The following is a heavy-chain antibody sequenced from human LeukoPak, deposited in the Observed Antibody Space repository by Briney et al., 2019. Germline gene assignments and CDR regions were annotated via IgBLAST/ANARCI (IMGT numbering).Heavy chain of an antibody. D-gene: IGHD3-10*01. CDR2: IGYDESKK. J-gene: IGHJ4*02. Sequence: PGGSLRLSCEASGFTFNNFGMHWVRQAPGKGLEWVAFIGYDESKKYYAESVKGRFTISRDDSKNTLYLQMSALKTEDTAVYYCAKDRAQHIFDYWGQGTLVTVSS. CDR1: GFTFNNFG. V-gene: IGHV3-30*02. CDR3: AKDRAQHIFDY.